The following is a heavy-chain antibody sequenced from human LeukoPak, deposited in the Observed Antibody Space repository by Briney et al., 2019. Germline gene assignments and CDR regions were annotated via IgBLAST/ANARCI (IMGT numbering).Heavy chain of an antibody. Sequence: SETLSLTCTVSGGSIGSYYWSWIRQPPGKGLEWIGYIYYSGSTNYNPSLKSRVTISVDTSKNQFSLKLSSVTAADTAVYYCARSKWFGELYFDYWGQGTLVTVSS. V-gene: IGHV4-59*08. D-gene: IGHD3-10*01. CDR3: ARSKWFGELYFDY. CDR2: IYYSGST. CDR1: GGSIGSYY. J-gene: IGHJ4*02.